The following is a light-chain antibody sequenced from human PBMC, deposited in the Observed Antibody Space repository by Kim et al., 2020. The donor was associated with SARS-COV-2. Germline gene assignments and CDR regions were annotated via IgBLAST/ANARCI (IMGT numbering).Light chain of an antibody. Sequence: SYELTQPPSVSVAPGKTARITCGGDNIGGKSVHWFQQKPGQAPVLVIYYDSDRPSGIPERFSGSNSGNTATLTISRVEAGDEADYYCQVWDSRSDHRVFGGGTQLTVL. CDR3: QVWDSRSDHRV. CDR2: YDS. V-gene: IGLV3-21*04. J-gene: IGLJ3*02. CDR1: NIGGKS.